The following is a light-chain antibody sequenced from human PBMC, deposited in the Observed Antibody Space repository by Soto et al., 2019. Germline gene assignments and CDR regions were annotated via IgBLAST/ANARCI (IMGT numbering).Light chain of an antibody. J-gene: IGLJ3*02. CDR3: STWDSSLGVV. CDR1: SSNIENNY. Sequence: QSVLTQPPSVSAAPGQTVSISCSGSSSNIENNYVSWFQQLPGTTPTLLISDNDKRPSGLPDRFSGSKSGTSVTLGITGLQTGDEAYYYCSTWDSSLGVVFGGGTQLTVL. CDR2: DND. V-gene: IGLV1-51*01.